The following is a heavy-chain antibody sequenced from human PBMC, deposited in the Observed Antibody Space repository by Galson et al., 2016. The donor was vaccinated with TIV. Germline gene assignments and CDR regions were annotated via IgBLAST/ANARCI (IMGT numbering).Heavy chain of an antibody. CDR1: GFTFSSYD. CDR3: AKEENSGYYPNDAFDI. V-gene: IGHV3-30*18. Sequence: SLRLSCAASGFTFSSYDMHWVRQAPGKGLEWVAVISHDGSHKHYAGSVKGRFTISRDNSKTTLDLQMNSLGAEDTAIYYCAKEENSGYYPNDAFDIWGQGTMVTVSS. D-gene: IGHD3-22*01. J-gene: IGHJ3*02. CDR2: ISHDGSHK.